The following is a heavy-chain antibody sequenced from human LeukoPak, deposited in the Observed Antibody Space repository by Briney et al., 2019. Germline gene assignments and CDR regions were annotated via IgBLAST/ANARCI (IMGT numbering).Heavy chain of an antibody. D-gene: IGHD3-9*01. CDR2: ISWNSGSI. V-gene: IGHV3-9*01. CDR1: GFTFDDYA. CDR3: ARVEKDDILTGYLDY. J-gene: IGHJ4*02. Sequence: GGSLRLSCAASGFTFDDYAMHWVRQAPGKGLEWVSGISWNSGSIGYADSVKGRFTISRDNAKNSLYLQMNSLRAEDTAVYYCARVEKDDILTGYLDYWGQGTLVTVSS.